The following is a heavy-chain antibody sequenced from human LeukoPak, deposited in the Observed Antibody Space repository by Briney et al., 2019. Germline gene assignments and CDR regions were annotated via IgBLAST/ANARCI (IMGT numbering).Heavy chain of an antibody. CDR3: ARDPTAYYDSSGYLDY. D-gene: IGHD3-22*01. CDR1: GFTFSSYA. J-gene: IGHJ4*02. CDR2: ISYDGSNK. V-gene: IGHV3-30-3*01. Sequence: GGSLRLSCAASGFTFSSYAMHWVRQAPGKGLEWVAVISYDGSNKYYADSVKGRFTISRDNSKNTLYLQMNSLRAEDTAVYYCARDPTAYYDSSGYLDYWGQGTLVTVSS.